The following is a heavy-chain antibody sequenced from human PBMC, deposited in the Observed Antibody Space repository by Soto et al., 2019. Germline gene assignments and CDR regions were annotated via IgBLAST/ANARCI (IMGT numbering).Heavy chain of an antibody. Sequence: QITLKESGPTLVKPTQTLTLTCTFSGFSLSSTRMAVGWIRQPPGKALEWLALIYWYDDNRYSPFLKSRLTITKDTSKNQVVLTMSNMDPVDTARYYCAHIVVAGLGYYFDYWGQGTLVTVSS. CDR3: AHIVVAGLGYYFDY. J-gene: IGHJ4*02. CDR1: GFSLSSTRMA. D-gene: IGHD6-19*01. V-gene: IGHV2-5*01. CDR2: IYWYDDN.